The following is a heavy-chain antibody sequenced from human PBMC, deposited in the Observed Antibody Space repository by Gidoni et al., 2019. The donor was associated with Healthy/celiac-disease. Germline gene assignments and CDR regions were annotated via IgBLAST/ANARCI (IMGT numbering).Heavy chain of an antibody. Sequence: QVQLQESGPGLVKPSGNLSLPCAVSGCSISSSHWWSWVRQPPGKGLEWIGEIYHSGSTNYNPSLKSRVTISVDKSKNQFSLKLSSVTAADTAVYYCARDSLWFGELSPLGMDVWGQGTTVTVSS. V-gene: IGHV4-4*02. CDR1: GCSISSSHW. CDR2: IYHSGST. J-gene: IGHJ6*02. D-gene: IGHD3-10*01. CDR3: ARDSLWFGELSPLGMDV.